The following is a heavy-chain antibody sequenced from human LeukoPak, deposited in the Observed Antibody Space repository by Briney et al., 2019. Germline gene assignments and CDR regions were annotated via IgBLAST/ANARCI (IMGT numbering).Heavy chain of an antibody. V-gene: IGHV3-21*01. CDR2: ITASSTAI. D-gene: IGHD3-9*01. J-gene: IGHJ4*02. CDR3: ARTYYDILTGYNPYFDY. Sequence: GGSLRLSCAASVFTFNTYTMNWVRQAPGEGLEWVSSITASSTAIYSADSVKGRFTISRDNAKNFLYLQMNSLRAEDTAVYYCARTYYDILTGYNPYFDYWGQGILVTVSS. CDR1: VFTFNTYT.